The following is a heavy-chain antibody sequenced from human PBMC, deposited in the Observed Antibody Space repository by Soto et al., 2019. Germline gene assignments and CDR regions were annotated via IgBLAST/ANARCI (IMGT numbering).Heavy chain of an antibody. CDR3: ARSDCSGGSCYSSPLNWFDP. CDR1: GGSISSYY. CDR2: IYYSGST. V-gene: IGHV4-59*08. J-gene: IGHJ5*02. D-gene: IGHD2-15*01. Sequence: QVQLQESGPGLVKPSETLSLTCTVSGGSISSYYWSWIRQPPGKGLAWLGYIYYSGSTNYNPSLKSRVTISGDTSKNQFSLKLSSVTASDTPVCCCARSDCSGGSCYSSPLNWFDPWGQGTLVTVSS.